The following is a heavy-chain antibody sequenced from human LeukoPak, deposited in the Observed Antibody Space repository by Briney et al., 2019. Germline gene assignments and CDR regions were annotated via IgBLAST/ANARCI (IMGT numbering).Heavy chain of an antibody. V-gene: IGHV1-18*01. Sequence: ASVKVSCKASGYTFTNYAMNWVRQAPGQGLEWMGWINPNSGGTNYAQKLQGRVTMTTDTSTSTAYMELRSLRSDDTAVYFCARDFEYSGYGILDHWFDPWGQGTLVTVSS. J-gene: IGHJ5*02. CDR2: INPNSGGT. D-gene: IGHD5-12*01. CDR1: GYTFTNYA. CDR3: ARDFEYSGYGILDHWFDP.